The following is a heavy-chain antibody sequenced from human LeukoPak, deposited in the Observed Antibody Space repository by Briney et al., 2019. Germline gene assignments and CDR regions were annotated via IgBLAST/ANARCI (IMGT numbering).Heavy chain of an antibody. CDR3: ARFGYSGWNLEY. J-gene: IGHJ4*02. Sequence: PGGCLRLSCAASGFSFRDFWMTWVRQAPGKGLEWVANINQGGSVKYYVDSVKGRFTISRDEAKSSLYVQMNSLRDEDTAVYYCARFGYSGWNLEYWGQGTLVTVSS. CDR1: GFSFRDFW. D-gene: IGHD5-12*01. V-gene: IGHV3-7*01. CDR2: INQGGSVK.